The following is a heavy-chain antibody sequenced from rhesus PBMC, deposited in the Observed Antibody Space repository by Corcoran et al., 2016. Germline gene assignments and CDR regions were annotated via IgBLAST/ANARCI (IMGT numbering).Heavy chain of an antibody. CDR2: IRSKSTNYET. CDR3: SGGYSFDY. J-gene: IGHJ4*01. CDR1: GFTFSSSA. D-gene: IGHD3-28*01. Sequence: EVQLVESGGGLVQPGGSLRLSCAASGFTFSSSAMHWVRQASGKGLEWVGRIRSKSTNYETGYAAAVKGRFTISRDDSKNTAYLQMNSLTTEDTAVYYCSGGYSFDYWGQGVLVTVSS. V-gene: IGHV3-118*01.